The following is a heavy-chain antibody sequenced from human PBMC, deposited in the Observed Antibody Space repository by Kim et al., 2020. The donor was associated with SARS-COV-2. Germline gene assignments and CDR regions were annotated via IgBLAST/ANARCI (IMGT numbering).Heavy chain of an antibody. J-gene: IGHJ3*02. D-gene: IGHD3-10*01. CDR3: ARASVYGSGSHDAFDI. CDR1: GGSISSGGYY. CDR2: IYYSGST. Sequence: SETLSLTCTVSGGSISSGGYYWSWIRQHPGKGLEWIGYIYYSGSTYYNPSLKSRVTISVDTSKNQFSLKLSSVTAADTAVYYCARASVYGSGSHDAFDIWGQGTMVTVSS. V-gene: IGHV4-31*03.